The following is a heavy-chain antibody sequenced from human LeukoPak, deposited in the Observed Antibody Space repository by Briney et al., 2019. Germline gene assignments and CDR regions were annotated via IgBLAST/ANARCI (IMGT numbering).Heavy chain of an antibody. J-gene: IGHJ6*02. V-gene: IGHV1-2*02. Sequence: ASVKVSCKASGYTFTGYYMHWVRQAPGQGLEWMGWINPNSGGTNYAQKFQGRVTVTRDTFISTAYMELSRLRSDDTAVYYCARVFEGYCSGGSCYPSYYYYGMDVWGQGTTVTVSS. CDR1: GYTFTGYY. CDR2: INPNSGGT. D-gene: IGHD2-15*01. CDR3: ARVFEGYCSGGSCYPSYYYYGMDV.